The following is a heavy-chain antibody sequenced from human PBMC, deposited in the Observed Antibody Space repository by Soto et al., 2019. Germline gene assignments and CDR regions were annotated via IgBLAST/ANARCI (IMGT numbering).Heavy chain of an antibody. J-gene: IGHJ3*02. V-gene: IGHV3-23*01. Sequence: EVQLLESGGGLVQPGGSLRLSCAASGFTLSSYAMSWVRQAPGKGLEWVSAISGSGGSTYYADSVKGRFTISRDNSKNTLYPHMNSLRAEDTAVYYCAKPPPEYYDDSRGAFDIWGQGTMVTVSS. D-gene: IGHD3-22*01. CDR2: ISGSGGST. CDR3: AKPPPEYYDDSRGAFDI. CDR1: GFTLSSYA.